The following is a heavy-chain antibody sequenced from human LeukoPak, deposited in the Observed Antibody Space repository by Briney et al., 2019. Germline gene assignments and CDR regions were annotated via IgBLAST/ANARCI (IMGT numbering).Heavy chain of an antibody. Sequence: GGSLRLSCAASGFTFSSYWMHWVRQAPGEGLVWVSRITTDGSSTRYADSVKGRFTISRDNAKNTLYLQMNSLRAEDTAVYYWVRGFDYWGQGTLVTVSS. J-gene: IGHJ4*02. CDR3: VRGFDY. CDR2: ITTDGSST. CDR1: GFTFSSYW. V-gene: IGHV3-74*01.